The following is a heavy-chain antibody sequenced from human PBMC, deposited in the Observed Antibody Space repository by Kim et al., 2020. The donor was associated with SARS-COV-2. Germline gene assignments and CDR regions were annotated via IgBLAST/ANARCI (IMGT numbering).Heavy chain of an antibody. J-gene: IGHJ4*02. Sequence: SETLSLTCTVSGGSVSSSTYSWGGIRQPPGKRLEWIGSIFYSGSTYYNPSLKSRVTMSVDTSKNQFSLKLRSVTAADTAVYYCARLVAKDYFDYWGQGTL. CDR3: ARLVAKDYFDY. CDR1: GGSVSSSTYS. V-gene: IGHV4-39*01. CDR2: IFYSGST. D-gene: IGHD2-15*01.